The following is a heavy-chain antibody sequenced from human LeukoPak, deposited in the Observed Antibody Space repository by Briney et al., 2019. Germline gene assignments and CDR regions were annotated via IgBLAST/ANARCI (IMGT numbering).Heavy chain of an antibody. Sequence: GGSLRLSCAASGFTFSSYWMSWVRQAPGKGLEWVANIKQDGSEKYYVDSVKGRFTISRDNAKNSLYLQMNSLRAEDTAVYYCARVDDSSGYYFDYWGQGTLVTASS. CDR1: GFTFSSYW. V-gene: IGHV3-7*01. CDR3: ARVDDSSGYYFDY. J-gene: IGHJ4*02. D-gene: IGHD3-22*01. CDR2: IKQDGSEK.